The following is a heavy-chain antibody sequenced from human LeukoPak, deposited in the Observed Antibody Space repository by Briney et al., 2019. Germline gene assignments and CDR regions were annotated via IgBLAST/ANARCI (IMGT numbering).Heavy chain of an antibody. J-gene: IGHJ4*02. V-gene: IGHV3-23*01. Sequence: PGGSLRLSCAASGFTFSNYGMSWVRQAPRKGLEWVSGIGGTGSGTYYADSVKGRFTISRDNSKNTLYLQMNSLTAEDTALYYCAKDTRIAVSGTSMGYFDSWGQGTLVTVSS. D-gene: IGHD6-19*01. CDR1: GFTFSNYG. CDR2: IGGTGSGT. CDR3: AKDTRIAVSGTSMGYFDS.